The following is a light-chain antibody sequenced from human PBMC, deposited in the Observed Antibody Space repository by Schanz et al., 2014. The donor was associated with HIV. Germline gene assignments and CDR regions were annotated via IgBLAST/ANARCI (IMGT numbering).Light chain of an antibody. CDR3: ATWDDTLNGWV. J-gene: IGLJ3*02. CDR2: RNN. CDR1: SSNIGSHY. Sequence: QSVLTQPPSASGTPGQRVTISCSGSSSNIGSHYVYWYHQLPGTAPKLLIYRNNQRPSGVPDRFSGSESGTSASLAISGLQSEDEADYYCATWDDTLNGWVFGGGTKLTVL. V-gene: IGLV1-47*01.